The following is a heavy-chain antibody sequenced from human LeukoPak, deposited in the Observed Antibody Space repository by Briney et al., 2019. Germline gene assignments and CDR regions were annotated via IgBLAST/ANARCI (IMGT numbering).Heavy chain of an antibody. CDR3: ARETPGAGHFDY. Sequence: PGGSLRLSCAASGFTFSSYGMHWVRQAPGKGLEWVAVIWYDGSNKYYADSVKGRFTISRDNSKNTLYLQMNSLRAEDTAVYYCARETPGAGHFDYWGQGSLVTVSS. V-gene: IGHV3-33*01. D-gene: IGHD7-27*01. CDR1: GFTFSSYG. CDR2: IWYDGSNK. J-gene: IGHJ4*02.